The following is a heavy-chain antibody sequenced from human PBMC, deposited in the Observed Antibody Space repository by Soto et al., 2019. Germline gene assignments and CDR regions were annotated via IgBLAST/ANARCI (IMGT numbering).Heavy chain of an antibody. CDR1: GFTFSSYY. D-gene: IGHD5-18*01. CDR2: IWYDGTNK. J-gene: IGHJ5*02. CDR3: ARAMDIAMASIDNLFDP. Sequence: QVQLVESGGGVVQPGTSLRLSCAASGFTFSSYYMHWVRQAPGKGLEWVAVIWYDGTNKNYADSVKGRFTISRDNSKNTLYLQVNDLRAEDTAVYYCARAMDIAMASIDNLFDPWGQGTMVTVSS. V-gene: IGHV3-33*01.